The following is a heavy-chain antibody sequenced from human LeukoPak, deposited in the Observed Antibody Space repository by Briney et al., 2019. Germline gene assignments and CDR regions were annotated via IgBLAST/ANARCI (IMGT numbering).Heavy chain of an antibody. CDR3: AKSNGCGLVDI. V-gene: IGHV4-59*01. CDR2: IYYSGST. D-gene: IGHD2-21*01. CDR1: GGSISSYY. J-gene: IGHJ3*02. Sequence: SETLSLTCTVSGGSISSYYWSWIRQPPGKGLEWIGYIYYSGSTNYNPSLKSRVTISVDTSKNQFSLKLSSVTAADTAVYYCAKSNGCGLVDIWGQGTMVTVSS.